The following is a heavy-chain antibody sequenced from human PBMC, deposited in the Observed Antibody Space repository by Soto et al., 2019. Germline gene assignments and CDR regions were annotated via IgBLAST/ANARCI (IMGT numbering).Heavy chain of an antibody. CDR1: GYTLTELS. J-gene: IGHJ4*02. V-gene: IGHV1-24*01. D-gene: IGHD5-18*01. CDR2: FDPEDGET. Sequence: GASVKVSCKVSGYTLTELSMHWVRQAPGKGLEWMGGFDPEDGETIYAQKFQGRVTMTEDTSTDTAYMELSSLRSEDTAVYYCATDRFLTTKKVVDTAMVLDYWGQGTLVTV. CDR3: ATDRFLTTKKVVDTAMVLDY.